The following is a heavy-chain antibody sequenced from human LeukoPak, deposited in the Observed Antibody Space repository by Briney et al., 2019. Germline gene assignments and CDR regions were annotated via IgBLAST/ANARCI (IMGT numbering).Heavy chain of an antibody. Sequence: SETLSLTCTVSGYSINSGYYWGWIRQPPGKGLEWIGSIYHSGSTYYNPSLKSRVTISVDTSKNQFSLKLSSVTAADTAVYYCARVGYYDSSGYYYPNWFDPWGQGTLVTVSS. CDR1: GYSINSGYY. D-gene: IGHD3-22*01. J-gene: IGHJ5*02. CDR2: IYHSGST. V-gene: IGHV4-38-2*02. CDR3: ARVGYYDSSGYYYPNWFDP.